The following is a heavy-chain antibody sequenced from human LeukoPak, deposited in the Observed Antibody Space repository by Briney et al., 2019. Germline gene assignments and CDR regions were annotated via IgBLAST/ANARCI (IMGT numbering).Heavy chain of an antibody. J-gene: IGHJ4*02. CDR3: VRDLRPANL. CDR1: GYTFTEHF. V-gene: IGHV1-2*02. D-gene: IGHD1-7*01. Sequence: GASVKVSCKASGYTFTEHFIHWVRQAPGQGLQYMGWIHPASANTVYAQMFHGRVTLTRDTPATTTYMELSGLRSDDTAVYYCVRDLRPANLWGQGTLVTVSS. CDR2: IHPASANT.